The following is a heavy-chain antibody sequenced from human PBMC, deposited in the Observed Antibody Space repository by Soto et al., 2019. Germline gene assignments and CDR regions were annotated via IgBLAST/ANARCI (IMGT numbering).Heavy chain of an antibody. V-gene: IGHV3-21*01. J-gene: IGHJ1*01. CDR3: ARDPSDLWEPDQYFPH. D-gene: IGHD1-26*01. Sequence: EVHLVESGGGLVKPGGSLRLSCAASGFTFSDYSMNWVRQAPGKGLEWVSSISGSSNNIYYADSVRGRFTISRDNAKDSLYLQMNSLRAEDTAVYYCARDPSDLWEPDQYFPHWGQGILVTVSS. CDR2: ISGSSNNI. CDR1: GFTFSDYS.